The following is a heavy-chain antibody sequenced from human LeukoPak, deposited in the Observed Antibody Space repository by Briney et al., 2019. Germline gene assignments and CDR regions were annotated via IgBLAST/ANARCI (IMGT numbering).Heavy chain of an antibody. V-gene: IGHV3-30*02. CDR2: IRYDGSNK. J-gene: IGHJ1*01. CDR3: AQGTDIVVVPADRGYFQH. CDR1: GFTFSSYG. D-gene: IGHD2-2*01. Sequence: QAGGSLRLSCAASGFTFSSYGMHWVRQAPGKGLERVAFIRYDGSNKYYADSVKGRFTISRDNSKNTLYLQMNSLRAEDTAVYYCAQGTDIVVVPADRGYFQHWGQGTLVTVSS.